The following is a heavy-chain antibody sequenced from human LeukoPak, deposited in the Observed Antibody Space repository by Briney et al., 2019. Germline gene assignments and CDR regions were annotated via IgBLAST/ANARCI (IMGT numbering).Heavy chain of an antibody. CDR3: ARADILTAYYTLDF. CDR1: GYTLTGYY. Sequence: VKVSCKASGYTLTGYYMHWVRQAPGQGLEWMGWINPNSGATNFAQKFQGRVSMTRDTSISTAYMELSSLRSDDTAVCYCARADILTAYYTLDFWGQGTLVTVSS. CDR2: INPNSGAT. J-gene: IGHJ4*02. V-gene: IGHV1-2*02. D-gene: IGHD3-9*01.